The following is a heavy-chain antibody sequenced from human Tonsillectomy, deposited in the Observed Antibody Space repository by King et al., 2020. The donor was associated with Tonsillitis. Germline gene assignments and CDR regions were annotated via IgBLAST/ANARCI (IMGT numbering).Heavy chain of an antibody. Sequence: VQLVESGGGVVQPGRSLRLSCAASGFTFSNYALHWVRQAPGKGLEWVAVISYDGSNKYYADSAKGRFTISRDNSKNTLYLQMNSLRAEDTAVYYCARYWINPTTGPSTSSGYFDYWGQGTLVTVSS. CDR3: ARYWINPTTGPSTSSGYFDY. CDR2: ISYDGSNK. V-gene: IGHV3-30*04. D-gene: IGHD1/OR15-1a*01. CDR1: GFTFSNYA. J-gene: IGHJ4*02.